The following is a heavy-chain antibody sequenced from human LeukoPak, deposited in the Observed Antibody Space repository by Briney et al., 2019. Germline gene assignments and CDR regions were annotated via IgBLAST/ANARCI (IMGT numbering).Heavy chain of an antibody. CDR3: ARDFGVVRSEYYFDY. Sequence: ASVKVSCKASGYTFTSYGISWVRQAPGQGLEWMGWISAYNGNTNYAQKLQGRVTMTTDTSTSTAYMELRSLRSDDTAVYYCARDFGVVRSEYYFDYWGQGTLVTVPS. CDR1: GYTFTSYG. D-gene: IGHD3-3*01. J-gene: IGHJ4*02. V-gene: IGHV1-18*01. CDR2: ISAYNGNT.